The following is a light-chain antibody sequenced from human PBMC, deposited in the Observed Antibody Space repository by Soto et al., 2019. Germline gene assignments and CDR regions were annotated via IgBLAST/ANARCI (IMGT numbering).Light chain of an antibody. CDR3: LQYNNWPRWT. J-gene: IGKJ1*01. Sequence: KGMTQSPGTLSVSNGERASLSCWASESVSANLAWYQQQPGQTPRLLIYGASTRATGTPARFSGSGSGTEFTLTISSLQSEDFAVYYCLQYNNWPRWTFGQGTNVDIK. V-gene: IGKV3-15*01. CDR1: ESVSAN. CDR2: GAS.